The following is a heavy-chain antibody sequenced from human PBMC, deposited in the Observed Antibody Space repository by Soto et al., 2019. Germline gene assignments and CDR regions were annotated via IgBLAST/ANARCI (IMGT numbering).Heavy chain of an antibody. V-gene: IGHV4-61*01. CDR2: IYYSGGT. D-gene: IGHD1-26*01. CDR3: ARASGSYYEYYFDY. CDR1: GGSVSSGSYY. Sequence: LSLTCTVSGGSVSSGSYYWSWIRQPPGMGLEWIGYIYYSGGTNYNPSLKSRVTISVDTSKNQFSLKLSSVTAADTAVYYCARASGSYYEYYFDYWGQGTLVTVSS. J-gene: IGHJ4*02.